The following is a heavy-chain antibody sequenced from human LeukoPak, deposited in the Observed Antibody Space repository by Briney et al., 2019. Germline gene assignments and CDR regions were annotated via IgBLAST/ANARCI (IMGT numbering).Heavy chain of an antibody. D-gene: IGHD5-24*01. V-gene: IGHV3-7*01. CDR2: IKQDGSEK. J-gene: IGHJ4*02. CDR3: ARDPSRDGYRPHR. CDR1: GFTFSSYW. Sequence: GGSLRLSCAASGFTFSSYWMSWVRQAPGKGLEWVANIKQDGSEKYYVDSVKGRFTISRDNAKNSLYLQMNSLRAEDTAVYYCARDPSRDGYRPHRWGQGTLVTVSS.